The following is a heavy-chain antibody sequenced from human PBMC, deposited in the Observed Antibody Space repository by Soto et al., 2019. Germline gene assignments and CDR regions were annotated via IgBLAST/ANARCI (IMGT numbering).Heavy chain of an antibody. CDR1: GGSMSSYY. V-gene: IGHV4-59*01. D-gene: IGHD3-10*01. Sequence: SETLSLTCTVSGGSMSSYYWSWIRQPPGKGLEWIGYIYYSGSTNYNPSLKSRVTMSVDTPKNQFSLKLSSVTAADTAVYYCARRGYGPGFPYYYGMDVWGQGTTVPVSS. CDR2: IYYSGST. CDR3: ARRGYGPGFPYYYGMDV. J-gene: IGHJ6*02.